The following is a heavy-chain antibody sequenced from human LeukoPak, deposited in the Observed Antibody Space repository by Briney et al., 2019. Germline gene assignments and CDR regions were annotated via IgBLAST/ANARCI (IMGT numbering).Heavy chain of an antibody. J-gene: IGHJ5*02. V-gene: IGHV3-21*01. CDR3: ARGSYSSSWSPNWFDP. D-gene: IGHD6-13*01. Sequence: GGSLRLSCAASAFTFSSYSMNWVRQAPGKGLEWVSSISSSSSYIYYADSVKGRFTISRDNAKNSLYLQMNSLRAEDTAVYYCARGSYSSSWSPNWFDPWGQGTLVTVSS. CDR1: AFTFSSYS. CDR2: ISSSSSYI.